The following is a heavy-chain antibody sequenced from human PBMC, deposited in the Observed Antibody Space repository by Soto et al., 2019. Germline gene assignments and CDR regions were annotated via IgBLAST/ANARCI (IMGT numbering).Heavy chain of an antibody. CDR3: ARGSGSSWYYYYYGMDV. Sequence: PSETLSLTCAVYGGSFSGYYWSWIRQPPGKGLEWIGEINHSGSTNYNPSLKSRVTISVDTSKNQFSLKLSSVTAADTAVYYCARGSGSSWYYYYYGMDVWGQGTTVTVSS. CDR2: INHSGST. D-gene: IGHD6-13*01. CDR1: GGSFSGYY. J-gene: IGHJ6*02. V-gene: IGHV4-34*01.